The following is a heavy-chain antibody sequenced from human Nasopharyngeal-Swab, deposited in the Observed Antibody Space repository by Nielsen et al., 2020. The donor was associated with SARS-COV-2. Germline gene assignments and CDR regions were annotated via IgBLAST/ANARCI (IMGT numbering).Heavy chain of an antibody. J-gene: IGHJ4*02. CDR2: ISGSGGST. D-gene: IGHD3-22*01. CDR3: ARYDDYYDSSGYAY. Sequence: VRRMPGKGLEWVSVISGSGGSTYYADSVKGRFTISRDNSKNTLYLQMNSLRAEDTAVYYCARYDDYYDSSGYAYWGQGTLVTVSS. V-gene: IGHV3-23*01.